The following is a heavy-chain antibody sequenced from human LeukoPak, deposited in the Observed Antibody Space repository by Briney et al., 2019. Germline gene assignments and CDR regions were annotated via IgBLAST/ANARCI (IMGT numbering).Heavy chain of an antibody. V-gene: IGHV4-34*01. CDR1: GGSFSGYY. CDR2: INHSGST. CDR3: AREAIFGVVISGWFDP. Sequence: SETLSLTCAVYGGSFSGYYWSWIRQPPGKGLEWIGEINHSGSTNYNPSLKSRVTISVDTSKNPFSLKLSSVTAADTAVYYFAREAIFGVVISGWFDPWGQGTLVTVSS. D-gene: IGHD3-3*01. J-gene: IGHJ5*02.